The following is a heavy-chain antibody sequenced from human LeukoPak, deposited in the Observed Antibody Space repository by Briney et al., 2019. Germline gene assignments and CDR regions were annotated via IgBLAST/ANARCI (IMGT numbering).Heavy chain of an antibody. CDR1: GFSLTTSGVG. CDR3: AHRRDSSGYQYRYWFAP. V-gene: IGHV2-5*02. J-gene: IGHJ5*02. Sequence: SGPTLVKPTQTLTLTCTFSGFSLTTSGVGVGWIRQPPGKALEWLALINWDDQKVYSPSLQSRLSITKDNSKNQVVLTMTNVDPVDTATYYCAHRRDSSGYQYRYWFAPWGQGTLATVSS. CDR2: INWDDQK. D-gene: IGHD3-22*01.